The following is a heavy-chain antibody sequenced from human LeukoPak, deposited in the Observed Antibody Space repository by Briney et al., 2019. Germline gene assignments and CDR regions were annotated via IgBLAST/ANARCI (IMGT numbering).Heavy chain of an antibody. V-gene: IGHV3-30*02. Sequence: GGSLRLSCAASGFTFSSYGMHWVRQAPGKGLEWVAFIRYDGSNKYYADSVKGRFTISRDNSKNTLYLQMNSLRAEDTAVYYCAKERRAYDSSPNFQHWGQGTLVTVSS. CDR2: IRYDGSNK. J-gene: IGHJ1*01. CDR1: GFTFSSYG. D-gene: IGHD3-22*01. CDR3: AKERRAYDSSPNFQH.